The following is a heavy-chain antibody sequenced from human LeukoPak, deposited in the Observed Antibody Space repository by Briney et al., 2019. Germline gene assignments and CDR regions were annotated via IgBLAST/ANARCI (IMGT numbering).Heavy chain of an antibody. CDR1: GFTFSSYS. D-gene: IGHD3-10*01. CDR3: ARDPGSGSFDWFDP. V-gene: IGHV3-48*04. CDR2: ISSSSSTI. J-gene: IGHJ5*02. Sequence: GRSLRLSCAASGFTFSSYSMNWVRQAPGKGLEWVSYISSSSSTIYYADSVKGRFTISRDNAKNSLYLQMSSLRAEDTAVYYCARDPGSGSFDWFDPWGQGTLVTVSS.